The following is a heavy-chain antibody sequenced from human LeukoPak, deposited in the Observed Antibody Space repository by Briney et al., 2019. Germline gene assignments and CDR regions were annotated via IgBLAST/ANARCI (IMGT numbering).Heavy chain of an antibody. D-gene: IGHD3-22*01. CDR3: ARVDDYYDSSGYTRLPFDP. CDR1: GGSISSGSYY. V-gene: IGHV4-61*02. J-gene: IGHJ5*02. CDR2: IYASGST. Sequence: SETLSLTCTVSGGSISSGSYYWGWIRQPAGKGLEWIVRIYASGSTNYHPSLKSRVTISLDTSKSQFSLRLSSVTAADTAVYYCARVDDYYDSSGYTRLPFDPWGQGTLVTVSS.